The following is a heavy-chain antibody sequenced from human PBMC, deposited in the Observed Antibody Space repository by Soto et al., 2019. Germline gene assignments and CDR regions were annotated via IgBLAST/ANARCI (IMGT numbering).Heavy chain of an antibody. Sequence: PSETLSLTCTVSGGSISSYYWSWIRQPPGKGLEWIGYIYYSGSTNYNPSLKSRVTISVDTSKNQYSLKLSSVTAADTAVYYCARTGEMTTVTAYYYYGMDVWGQGTTVTVSS. CDR1: GGSISSYY. V-gene: IGHV4-59*08. CDR2: IYYSGST. CDR3: ARTGEMTTVTAYYYYGMDV. D-gene: IGHD4-17*01. J-gene: IGHJ6*02.